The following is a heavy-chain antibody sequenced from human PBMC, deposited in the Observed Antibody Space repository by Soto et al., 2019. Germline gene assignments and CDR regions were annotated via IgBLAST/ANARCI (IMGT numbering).Heavy chain of an antibody. D-gene: IGHD3-10*01. J-gene: IGHJ4*02. CDR2: IFYNGTT. V-gene: IGHV4-59*01. CDR1: GVTLTSYY. Sequence: NPSETLSLTCSVSGVTLTSYYWSWIRQTPGKTLEWIGCIFYNGTTNYNPSLKSRVTISLDMSKNQFSLKLNSVTAEDTALYYCARGKGTHRYWGQGTLVTVSS. CDR3: ARGKGTHRY.